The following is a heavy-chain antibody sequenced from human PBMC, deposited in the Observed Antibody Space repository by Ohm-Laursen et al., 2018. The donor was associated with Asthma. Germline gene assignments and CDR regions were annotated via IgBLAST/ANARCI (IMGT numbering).Heavy chain of an antibody. CDR1: GFTFSSYG. CDR2: TWYDGSNK. V-gene: IGHV3-33*01. D-gene: IGHD5-24*01. CDR3: ARDGGKQFDAFDI. Sequence: RSLRLSCAASGFTFSSYGMHWVRQAPGKGLEWVAVTWYDGSNKYYADSVKGRFTISRDNSKNTLYLQMNSLRAEDTAVYYCARDGGKQFDAFDIWGQGTMVTVSS. J-gene: IGHJ3*02.